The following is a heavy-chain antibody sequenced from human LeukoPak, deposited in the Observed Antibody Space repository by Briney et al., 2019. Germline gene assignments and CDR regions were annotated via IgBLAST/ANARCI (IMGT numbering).Heavy chain of an antibody. CDR2: ISYDGSNK. J-gene: IGHJ6*02. CDR1: GFTFSSYG. CDR3: AKEYCSSTSCYGGMDV. V-gene: IGHV3-30*18. D-gene: IGHD2-2*01. Sequence: GGSLRLSCAASGFTFSSYGMHWVRQAPGTGLEWVAVISYDGSNKYYADSVKGRFTISRDNSKNTLYLQMNSLRAEDTAVYYCAKEYCSSTSCYGGMDVWGQGTTVTVSS.